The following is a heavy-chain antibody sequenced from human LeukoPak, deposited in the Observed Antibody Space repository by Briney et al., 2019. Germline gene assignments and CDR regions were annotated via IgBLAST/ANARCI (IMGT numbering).Heavy chain of an antibody. J-gene: IGHJ4*02. CDR3: ARQFGDY. Sequence: GGSLRLSCAASGFTVSSNYMTWVRQSPGKGLEWVSVIYSGGNTYYADSVKGRFTISRDNSKNTLYLQMNSLRVEDTAVYYCARQFGDYWGQGTLVTVSS. D-gene: IGHD3-10*01. CDR1: GFTVSSNY. CDR2: IYSGGNT. V-gene: IGHV3-66*04.